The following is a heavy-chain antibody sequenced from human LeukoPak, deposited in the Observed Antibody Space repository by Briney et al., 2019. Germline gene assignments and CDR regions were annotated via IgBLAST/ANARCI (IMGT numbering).Heavy chain of an antibody. J-gene: IGHJ4*02. CDR2: IRYDGSNE. Sequence: GSLRLSCAASGFTFRNYGIHWVRQAPGKGLEWVAFIRYDGSNEYYADSVKGRFTISRDNSKNTLYLQMNSLRAEDTAVYYCAKNRVLLWFGELSGWYFDYWGQGTLVTVSS. CDR1: GFTFRNYG. D-gene: IGHD3-10*01. CDR3: AKNRVLLWFGELSGWYFDY. V-gene: IGHV3-30*02.